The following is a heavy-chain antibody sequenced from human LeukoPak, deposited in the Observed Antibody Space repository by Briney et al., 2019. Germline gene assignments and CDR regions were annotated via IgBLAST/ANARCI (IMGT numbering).Heavy chain of an antibody. CDR3: ARLAGIVDY. V-gene: IGHV1-69*05. Sequence: GASVKVSCKASGGTFSSYAISWVRQAPGQGLEWMGGIIPIFGTANYAQKLQGRVTMTTDTSTSTAYMELRSLRSDDTAVYYCARLAGIVDYWGQGTLVTVSS. CDR1: GGTFSSYA. J-gene: IGHJ4*02. CDR2: IIPIFGTA. D-gene: IGHD1-26*01.